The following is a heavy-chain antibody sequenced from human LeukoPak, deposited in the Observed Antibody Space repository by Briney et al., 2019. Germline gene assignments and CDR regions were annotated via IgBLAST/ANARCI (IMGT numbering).Heavy chain of an antibody. D-gene: IGHD3-3*01. CDR2: ISYDGSNK. CDR1: GFTFSSYG. CDR3: AKDRVWSLDY. J-gene: IGHJ4*02. Sequence: GRSLRLSCAASGFTFSSYGMHWVRQAPGKGLEWVAVISYDGSNKYYADSVEGRFTISRDNSKNTLYLQMNSLRAEDTAVYYCAKDRVWSLDYWGQGTLVTVSS. V-gene: IGHV3-30*18.